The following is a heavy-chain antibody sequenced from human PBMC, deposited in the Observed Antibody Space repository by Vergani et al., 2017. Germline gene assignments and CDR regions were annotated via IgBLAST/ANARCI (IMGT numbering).Heavy chain of an antibody. CDR2: FHHTGMT. V-gene: IGHV4-38-2*02. CDR1: GASVNSYF. D-gene: IGHD3-10*01. Sequence: QVKLQESGPGLVKPSETLSLTCTVSGASVNSYFWGWIRRPPGKGLEWIASFHHTGMTYNNPSLKSRVTISVDTSKNLISLKLNSVTAADTALYYCARHGGSGNFYHLLDSWGQGTLVTVSS. CDR3: ARHGGSGNFYHLLDS. J-gene: IGHJ5*01.